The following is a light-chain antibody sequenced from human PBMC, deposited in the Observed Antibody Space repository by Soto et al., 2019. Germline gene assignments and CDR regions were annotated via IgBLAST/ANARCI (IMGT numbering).Light chain of an antibody. CDR1: QGIRND. V-gene: IGKV1-17*01. CDR2: AAS. J-gene: IGKJ1*01. CDR3: LHHSTYPLT. Sequence: DIQMTQFPSSLSASVGDRVTITCRASQGIRNDLGWYQQKPGKAPKRLIYAASSLQSGVPSSFSGSGSGTEFTLAISSLQPEDSATFYCLHHSTYPLTFGQGTKVEIK.